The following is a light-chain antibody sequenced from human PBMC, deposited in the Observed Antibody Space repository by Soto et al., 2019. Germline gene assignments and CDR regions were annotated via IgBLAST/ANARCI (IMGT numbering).Light chain of an antibody. CDR3: QQYTGPPTN. V-gene: IGKV3-20*01. Sequence: EIVLTQAGDPLYFSRAEGPSLSCRCSLTVSSNYLAWCQQRPGQAPRLLIYGASTRAAGIPDRFSGSGSGTNFTLTITRLEPEDSAVYFCQQYTGPPTNFGQGTRLEIK. CDR1: LTVSSNY. J-gene: IGKJ5*01. CDR2: GAS.